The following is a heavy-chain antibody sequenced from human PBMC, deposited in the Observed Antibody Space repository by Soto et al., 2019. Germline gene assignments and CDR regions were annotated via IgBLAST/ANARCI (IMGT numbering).Heavy chain of an antibody. CDR1: GYTSTSYD. CDR2: MNPNSGNT. J-gene: IGHJ4*02. Sequence: ASVKVSCKASGYTSTSYDINWVRQATGQGLEWMGWMNPNSGNTGYAQKFQGRVTITRDTSASTAYMELSSLRSEDTAVYYCARDRTGFWSGYYVGPFDYWGQGTLVTVSS. V-gene: IGHV1-8*01. D-gene: IGHD3-3*01. CDR3: ARDRTGFWSGYYVGPFDY.